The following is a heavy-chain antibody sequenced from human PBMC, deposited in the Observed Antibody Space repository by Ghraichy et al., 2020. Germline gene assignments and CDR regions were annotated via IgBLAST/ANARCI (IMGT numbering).Heavy chain of an antibody. J-gene: IGHJ4*02. CDR3: TRDGVAPGYYFDA. V-gene: IGHV3-7*01. Sequence: GGSLRLSCGASGFSFSSYWMSWVRQVPGKAPEWVANINQDAREKYYADSVKGRFTISRDNAKNSLYLQMNSLRVEDTAIYYCTRDGVAPGYYFDAWGQGILVTVSS. D-gene: IGHD1-1*01. CDR1: GFSFSSYW. CDR2: INQDAREK.